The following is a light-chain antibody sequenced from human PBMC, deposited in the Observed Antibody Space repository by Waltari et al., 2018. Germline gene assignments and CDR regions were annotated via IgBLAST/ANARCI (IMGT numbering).Light chain of an antibody. V-gene: IGLV2-23*02. CDR3: CSYAGRGTYV. Sequence: QSALTQPASVSGTPGPSITTSCPGTTSYVGNYDLVPWYQQHPGKAPKLLICEVIKRPSGVSSRFSGSKSGNTASLTISGLQAEDEADYYCCSYAGRGTYVFGSGTKVTVL. CDR1: TSYVGNYDL. J-gene: IGLJ1*01. CDR2: EVI.